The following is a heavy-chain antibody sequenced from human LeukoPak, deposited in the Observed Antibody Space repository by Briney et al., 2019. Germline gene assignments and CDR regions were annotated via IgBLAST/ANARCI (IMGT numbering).Heavy chain of an antibody. CDR2: IKQDGSEK. D-gene: IGHD3-16*01. V-gene: IGHV3-7*04. CDR3: ARWGGGFDY. J-gene: IGHJ4*02. Sequence: GFLRLSCAASGFTFSSYWMSWVRQAPGKRLEWVANIKQDGSEKYYVDSVKGRFTISRDNAKNSLYLHVDSLRVEDTAVYYCARWGGGFDYWGQGTLVTVSS. CDR1: GFTFSSYW.